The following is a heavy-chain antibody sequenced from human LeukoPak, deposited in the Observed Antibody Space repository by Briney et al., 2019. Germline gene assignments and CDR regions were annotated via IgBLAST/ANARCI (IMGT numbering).Heavy chain of an antibody. V-gene: IGHV3-48*04. J-gene: IGHJ4*02. CDR3: ARGSFLITFGGFIG. D-gene: IGHD3-16*02. CDR1: GFSFSSYN. Sequence: GGSLRLSCAASGFSFSSYNMNWLRQAPGKGLEWVSYISSSGSPIYYADSVKGRFTISRDNAKNSLFLQMNSLRAEDTAVYYCARGSFLITFGGFIGWGQGTLVTVSS. CDR2: ISSSGSPI.